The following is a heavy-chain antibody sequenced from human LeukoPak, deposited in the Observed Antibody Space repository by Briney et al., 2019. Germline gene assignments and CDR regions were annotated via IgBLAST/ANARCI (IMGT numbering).Heavy chain of an antibody. Sequence: GGSLRLSCAASGFTFSSYATSWVRRVPGKGLEWVSVISGSGDNTYYADSVKGRFTISRDNSKNMLYLQMNSLRAEDTAVYYCAKWKYSNSGIDDYWGQGTLVTVSS. CDR3: AKWKYSNSGIDDY. D-gene: IGHD6-6*01. CDR1: GFTFSSYA. J-gene: IGHJ4*02. CDR2: ISGSGDNT. V-gene: IGHV3-23*01.